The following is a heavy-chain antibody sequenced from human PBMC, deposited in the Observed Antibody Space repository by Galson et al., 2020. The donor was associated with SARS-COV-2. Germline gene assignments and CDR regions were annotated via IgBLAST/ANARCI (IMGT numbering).Heavy chain of an antibody. CDR2: ISGSGGST. Sequence: GGSLRLSCAASGFTFSSYAMSWVRQAPGKGLEWVSAISGSGGSTYYADSVKGRFTISRDNSKNTLYLQMNSLRAEDTAVYYCAKDGGRWELLGVGFDPWGQGTLVTVSS. D-gene: IGHD1-26*01. J-gene: IGHJ5*02. CDR1: GFTFSSYA. CDR3: AKDGGRWELLGVGFDP. V-gene: IGHV3-23*01.